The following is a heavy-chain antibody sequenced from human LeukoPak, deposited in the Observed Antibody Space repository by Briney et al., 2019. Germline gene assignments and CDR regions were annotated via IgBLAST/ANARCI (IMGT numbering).Heavy chain of an antibody. V-gene: IGHV1-46*01. CDR1: GYSFSSHY. CDR2: IHPSVGST. J-gene: IGHJ4*02. D-gene: IGHD5-18*01. CDR3: ASMGMDPAMVTNFFDY. Sequence: ASVKVSCKASGYSFSSHYMHWVRQAPGQGLEWMGVIHPSVGSTSYAPKFQGRGTMTKDTSTSTVYIDLSSLRFEDTALCYCASMGMDPAMVTNFFDYWGQGTMVTVSS.